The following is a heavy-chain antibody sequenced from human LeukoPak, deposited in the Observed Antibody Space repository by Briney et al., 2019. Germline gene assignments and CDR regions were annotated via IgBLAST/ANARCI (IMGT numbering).Heavy chain of an antibody. CDR3: AKDRDGSYYYGMDV. CDR1: GFTFSSYT. J-gene: IGHJ6*02. D-gene: IGHD5-24*01. Sequence: GGSLRLSCAASGFTFSSYTMHWIRQAPGKGLEWVSSISGSNSYIFYADSVKGRFTISRDNAKNSLYLQMNSLRAEDTALYYCAKDRDGSYYYGMDVWGQGTTVTVSS. V-gene: IGHV3-21*04. CDR2: ISGSNSYI.